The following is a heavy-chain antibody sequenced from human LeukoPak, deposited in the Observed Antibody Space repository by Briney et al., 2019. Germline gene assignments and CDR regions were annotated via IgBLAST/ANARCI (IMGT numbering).Heavy chain of an antibody. J-gene: IGHJ3*02. Sequence: GGSLRLSCAASGFTFSSYSMNWVRQAPGKGLEWVSYISSSSSTIYYADSVKGRFTISRDNAKNSLYLQMNSLRAEDTAVYYCASPGIAAADRKRITAGEAFDIWGQGTMVTVSS. CDR2: ISSSSSTI. D-gene: IGHD6-13*01. V-gene: IGHV3-48*01. CDR3: ASPGIAAADRKRITAGEAFDI. CDR1: GFTFSSYS.